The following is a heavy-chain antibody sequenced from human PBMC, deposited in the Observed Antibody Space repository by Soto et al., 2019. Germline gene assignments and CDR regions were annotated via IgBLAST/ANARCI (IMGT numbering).Heavy chain of an antibody. CDR1: GAALNSGNYY. D-gene: IGHD2-21*01. CDR3: ARLRIATNNYKWFDP. Sequence: SLTCSVSGAALNSGNYYWSWIRQAPGKGLEWIGHIYVTGAVDYNPSLRDRITISQDTSERQFSLNLRLVTAADTAVYYCARLRIATNNYKWFDPWGQGTLVTVSS. V-gene: IGHV4-31*03. J-gene: IGHJ5*02. CDR2: IYVTGAV.